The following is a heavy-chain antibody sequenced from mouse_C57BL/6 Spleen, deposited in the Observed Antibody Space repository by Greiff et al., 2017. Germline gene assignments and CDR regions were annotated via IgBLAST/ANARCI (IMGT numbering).Heavy chain of an antibody. J-gene: IGHJ2*01. CDR2: IWSGGST. V-gene: IGHV2-2*01. CDR1: GFSLTSYG. CDR3: ARRGECGSSLDY. D-gene: IGHD1-1*01. Sequence: VQLQQSGPGLVQPSQCLSITCTVSGFSLTSYGVHWVRQSPGKGLEWLGVIWSGGSTDYNAAFISRLSIIKDNSKSQVFFKMHSLQADDTATYYCARRGECGSSLDYWGQGTTLTVSS.